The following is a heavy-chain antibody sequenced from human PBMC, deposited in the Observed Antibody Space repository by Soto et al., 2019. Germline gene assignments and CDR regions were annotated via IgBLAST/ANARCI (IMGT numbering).Heavy chain of an antibody. V-gene: IGHV3-7*03. CDR2: INQDGGGT. J-gene: IGHJ4*02. Sequence: PGGVLRLSCVASGFTFRSSFMGWVRQAPGKGLEWVANINQDGGGTYYVDSVQGRFTISRDNAKDSLFLQMNSLRVEDTAVYYCARYFRGSGRYFFDYWGQGTLVTVSS. D-gene: IGHD6-19*01. CDR1: GFTFRSSF. CDR3: ARYFRGSGRYFFDY.